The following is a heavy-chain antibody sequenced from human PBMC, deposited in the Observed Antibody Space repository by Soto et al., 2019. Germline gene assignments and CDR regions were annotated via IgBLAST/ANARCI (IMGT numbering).Heavy chain of an antibody. CDR3: ARMNYYDTSGYPFDY. V-gene: IGHV4-39*07. D-gene: IGHD3-22*01. Sequence: SETLSLTCTVSGGTFSSASYYWGWIRQPPGKGLEWIGSMYYSGTTNYNPSLKSRVTMSADTSKNQFSLKLNSVTAADTAVYYCARMNYYDTSGYPFDYWGQGMMVTVSS. CDR1: GGTFSSASYY. J-gene: IGHJ4*02. CDR2: MYYSGTT.